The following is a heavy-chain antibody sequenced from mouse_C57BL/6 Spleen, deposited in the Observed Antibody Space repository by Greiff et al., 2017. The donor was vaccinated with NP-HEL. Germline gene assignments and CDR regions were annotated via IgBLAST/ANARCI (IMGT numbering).Heavy chain of an antibody. D-gene: IGHD1-1*01. CDR3: ARYAIGTVSLHFDY. Sequence: QVQLQQSGAELARPGASVKLSCKASGYTFTSYGISWVKQRTGQGLEWIGEIYPRSGNTYYNEKFKGKATLTADKSSSTAYMELRSLTSEDSAVYFCARYAIGTVSLHFDYWGQGTTLTVSS. CDR2: IYPRSGNT. V-gene: IGHV1-81*01. CDR1: GYTFTSYG. J-gene: IGHJ2*01.